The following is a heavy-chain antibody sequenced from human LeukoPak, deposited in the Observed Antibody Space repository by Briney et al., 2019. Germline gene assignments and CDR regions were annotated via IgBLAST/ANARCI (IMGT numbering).Heavy chain of an antibody. Sequence: GASVKVSCKASGYLFTNYGISWVRQAPGQGLEWVGWISGYNDNAHYAQKLQGRVNMTRDTSTSTVYMELTRLTSNDTAVYFCTRDLDIVATIINVWGQGTLVTVSS. J-gene: IGHJ4*02. CDR2: ISGYNDNA. V-gene: IGHV1-18*01. CDR3: TRDLDIVATIINV. D-gene: IGHD2-21*01. CDR1: GYLFTNYG.